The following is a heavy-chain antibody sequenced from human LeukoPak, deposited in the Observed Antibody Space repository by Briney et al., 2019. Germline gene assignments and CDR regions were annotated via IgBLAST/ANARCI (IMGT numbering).Heavy chain of an antibody. V-gene: IGHV1-3*01. Sequence: ASVKVSCKASGYTFTSYAIHWVRQAPGQSLERMGWIIAGNGNTKYSQRFQGRVTITRDTSASTAYMELSSLRSDDTAVHYCARDCSGGPPGWFDPWGQGTLVTVST. CDR2: IIAGNGNT. CDR3: ARDCSGGPPGWFDP. J-gene: IGHJ5*02. CDR1: GYTFTSYA. D-gene: IGHD2-15*01.